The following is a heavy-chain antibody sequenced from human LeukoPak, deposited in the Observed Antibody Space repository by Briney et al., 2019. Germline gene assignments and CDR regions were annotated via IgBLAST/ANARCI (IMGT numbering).Heavy chain of an antibody. CDR1: GGSISSYY. CDR3: ARQVAVAGISYFDY. Sequence: SETLSLTCTVSGGSISSYYWSWIRQPPGKGLEWIGYIYYSGSTNYNPSLKSRVTISVDTSKDQFSLKLSSVTAADTAVYYCARQVAVAGISYFDYWGQGTLVTVSS. J-gene: IGHJ4*02. V-gene: IGHV4-59*08. D-gene: IGHD6-19*01. CDR2: IYYSGST.